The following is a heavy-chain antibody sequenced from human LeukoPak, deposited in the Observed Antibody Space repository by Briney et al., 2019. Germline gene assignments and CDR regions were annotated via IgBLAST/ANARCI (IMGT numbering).Heavy chain of an antibody. CDR3: AKEIE. CDR1: GFSLNTYW. J-gene: IGHJ4*02. V-gene: IGHV3-74*01. CDR2: INGDVSIT. D-gene: IGHD3-22*01. Sequence: GGSLRLSCAASGFSLNTYWMHWVRQAPGKGLVWVSRINGDVSITTYADSVKGRFTISRDNAKNTLYLQMNSLRDEDTAVYYCAKEIEWGQGTLVTVSS.